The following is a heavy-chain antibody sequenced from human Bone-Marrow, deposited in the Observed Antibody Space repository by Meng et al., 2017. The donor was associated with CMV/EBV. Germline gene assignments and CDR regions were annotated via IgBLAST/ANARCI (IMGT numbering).Heavy chain of an antibody. J-gene: IGHJ4*02. Sequence: GSLRLSCIVSGDSVSSGSYYWSWIRQPPGKGLEWIGYIYYSGTANYNPSLKSRVTISVDTSKNQFSLKLNSVTAADTAVYYCARDGRSTPRGYKYWGQGTRVNVSS. CDR3: ARDGRSTPRGYKY. CDR1: GDSVSSGSYY. CDR2: IYYSGTA. V-gene: IGHV4-61*01. D-gene: IGHD5-18*01.